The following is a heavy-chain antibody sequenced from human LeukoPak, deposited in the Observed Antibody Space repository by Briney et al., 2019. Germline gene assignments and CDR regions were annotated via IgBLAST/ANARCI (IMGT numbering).Heavy chain of an antibody. J-gene: IGHJ4*02. Sequence: GASVKVSCKASGYTFTPYFIHWVRQAPGQGLEWMGIINPTGGSTTYAQKFQGRVTVTRDTSTSTVYMELSSLTAEDTAVYYCARDRVIVGGTATYNFDHWGQGTLVTVSS. CDR3: ARDRVIVGGTATYNFDH. CDR2: INPTGGST. V-gene: IGHV1-46*01. D-gene: IGHD1-14*01. CDR1: GYTFTPYF.